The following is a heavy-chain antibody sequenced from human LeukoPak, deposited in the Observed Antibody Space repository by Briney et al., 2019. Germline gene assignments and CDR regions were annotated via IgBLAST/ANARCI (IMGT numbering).Heavy chain of an antibody. CDR1: GFTFSAYA. Sequence: RGSLRLSCAASGFTFSAYALSWVRQSPGKALEWVSSITASGDSTFYADSVKGRFAISRDQSKSRLNLQMDSLRAEDTATYYCVRSTINNFDYWGQGTLVTVSS. D-gene: IGHD1-1*01. CDR2: ITASGDST. V-gene: IGHV3-23*01. CDR3: VRSTINNFDY. J-gene: IGHJ4*02.